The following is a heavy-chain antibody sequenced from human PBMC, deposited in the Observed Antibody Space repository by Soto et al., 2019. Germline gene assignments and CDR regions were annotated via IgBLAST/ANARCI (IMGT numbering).Heavy chain of an antibody. CDR3: ARDKWELDYYYGMDV. D-gene: IGHD1-26*01. CDR1: GYSFTSYG. CDR2: ISAYNGNT. V-gene: IGHV1-18*01. J-gene: IGHJ6*02. Sequence: QVQLVQSGAEVKKPGASVKDSCKAAGYSFTSYGISWVRQAPGHGLEWMGWISAYNGNTNYAQKLQGRVTMTTDTSTSTAYMELRSLRSDDTAVYYCARDKWELDYYYGMDVWGQGTTVTVSS.